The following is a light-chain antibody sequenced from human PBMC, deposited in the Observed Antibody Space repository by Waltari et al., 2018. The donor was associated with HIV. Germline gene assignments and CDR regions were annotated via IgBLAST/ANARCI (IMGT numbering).Light chain of an antibody. CDR2: EVS. CDR1: SNDIGLYNY. CDR3: SSFAGNDFFV. J-gene: IGLJ2*01. V-gene: IGLV2-8*01. Sequence: QSALTQPPSASGSPGETVTLSCTGTSNDIGLYNYVSWFQQHPGKVPQLVMFEVSQRPSGVPDRFSGSKSGYTASLTVSGLQPDDEADYFCSSFAGNDFFVFGGGTRLTVL.